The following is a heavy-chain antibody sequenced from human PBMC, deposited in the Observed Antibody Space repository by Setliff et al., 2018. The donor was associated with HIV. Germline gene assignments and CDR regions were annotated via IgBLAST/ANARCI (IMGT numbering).Heavy chain of an antibody. Sequence: ETLSLTCTVSGGSISSYYWSWIRQPPGKGLEWVSVIYSRGTTYYADSVKGRFTISRDNSKNTLYLQMNNLRAEDTAVYYCARAAKTPYSSSWSIPGAFDIWGQGTMVTVSS. CDR2: IYSRGTT. V-gene: IGHV3-53*01. CDR3: ARAAKTPYSSSWSIPGAFDI. CDR1: GGSISSYY. J-gene: IGHJ3*02. D-gene: IGHD6-13*01.